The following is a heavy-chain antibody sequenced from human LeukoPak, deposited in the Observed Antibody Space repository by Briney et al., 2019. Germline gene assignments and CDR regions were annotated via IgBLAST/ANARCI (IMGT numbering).Heavy chain of an antibody. D-gene: IGHD5-12*01. CDR3: ARIWLTRSYYFDY. V-gene: IGHV2-70*01. CDR2: IDWDDDK. J-gene: IGHJ4*02. Sequence: SGPALVHPPQPLTLTYTFSGLSLSTSGVCGSWIRQPPGKALEWLALIDWDDDKYYSTSLKTRLTISKDTSKTQVVLTMTNMDPVDTATYYCARIWLTRSYYFDYWGQGTLVTVSS. CDR1: GLSLSTSGVC.